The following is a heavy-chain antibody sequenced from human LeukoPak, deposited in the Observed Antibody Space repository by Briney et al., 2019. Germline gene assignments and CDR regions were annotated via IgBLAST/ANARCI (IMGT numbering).Heavy chain of an antibody. J-gene: IGHJ4*02. Sequence: GGSLRLSCAASGFTFSSYSMNWVRQAPGKGLEWVSSISSSSSYIYCADSVKGRFTISRDNAKNSLYQQMNSLRAEDTAVYYCARDLVVVPAAHDYWGQGTLVTVSS. CDR3: ARDLVVVPAAHDY. V-gene: IGHV3-21*01. CDR1: GFTFSSYS. D-gene: IGHD2-2*01. CDR2: ISSSSSYI.